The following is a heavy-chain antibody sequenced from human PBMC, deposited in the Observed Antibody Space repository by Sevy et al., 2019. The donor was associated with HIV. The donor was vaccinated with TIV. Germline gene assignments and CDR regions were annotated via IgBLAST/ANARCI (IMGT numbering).Heavy chain of an antibody. CDR2: ISSSSYI. CDR3: ARDLVADIVVVVAADINYYYYGMDV. D-gene: IGHD2-15*01. CDR1: GFTFSSYS. J-gene: IGHJ6*02. V-gene: IGHV3-21*01. Sequence: GGSLRLSCAASGFTFSSYSMNWVRQAPGKGLEWVSSISSSSYIYYADSVKGRFTISRDNAKNSLYLQMNSLRAEDTAVYYCARDLVADIVVVVAADINYYYYGMDVWGQGTTVTVSS.